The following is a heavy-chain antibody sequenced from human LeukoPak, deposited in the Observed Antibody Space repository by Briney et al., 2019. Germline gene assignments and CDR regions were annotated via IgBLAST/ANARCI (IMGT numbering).Heavy chain of an antibody. CDR1: GYRFTDYW. Sequence: GESLKISCKGSGYRFTDYWIGWVRQMPGKGLEWMGIIYSGDSDTRYSPSFQGQVTISADKSISTAHLQWSSLKASDTAMYYCARGAAGTIPDYYYFGMDVWGQGTTVTVSS. CDR2: IYSGDSDT. D-gene: IGHD1-7*01. V-gene: IGHV5-51*01. CDR3: ARGAAGTIPDYYYFGMDV. J-gene: IGHJ6*02.